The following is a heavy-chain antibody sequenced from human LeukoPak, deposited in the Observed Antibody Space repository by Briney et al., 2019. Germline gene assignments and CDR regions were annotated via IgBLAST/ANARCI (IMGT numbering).Heavy chain of an antibody. CDR3: ARDADYTALSVFDI. CDR2: IYTSGST. CDR1: GGSISSYY. D-gene: IGHD4-11*01. J-gene: IGHJ3*02. Sequence: PSETLSLTCTVSGGSISSYYWSWIRQPAGKGLEWIGRIYTSGSTNYNPSLKSRVTMSVDTSKDQFSLKLSSVTAADTAVYYCARDADYTALSVFDIWGQGTMVTVSS. V-gene: IGHV4-4*07.